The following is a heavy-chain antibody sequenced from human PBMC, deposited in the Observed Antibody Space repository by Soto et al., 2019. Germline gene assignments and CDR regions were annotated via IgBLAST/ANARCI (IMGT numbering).Heavy chain of an antibody. V-gene: IGHV3-21*01. CDR1: GFTFSSYS. CDR3: ARELSYYDFWSGYYPLYY. D-gene: IGHD3-3*01. Sequence: EVQLVESGGGLVQPGGSLRLSCAASGFTFSSYSMNWVRQAPGKGLEWVSSISSSSSYIYYADSVKGRFTISRDNAKYSLYLQMNRLTAEDTAVYYFARELSYYDFWSGYYPLYYWGQGTLVTVSS. CDR2: ISSSSSYI. J-gene: IGHJ4*02.